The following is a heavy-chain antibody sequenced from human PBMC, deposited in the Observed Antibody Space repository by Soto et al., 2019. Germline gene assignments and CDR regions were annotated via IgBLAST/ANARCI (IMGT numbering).Heavy chain of an antibody. D-gene: IGHD3-3*01. V-gene: IGHV1-69*01. CDR3: ARSAITLFGVVSIPPHYYSEMDV. Sequence: QVQLVQSGAEVKKPGSSVKVSCKASGGTFNRYAISWVRQAPGQGLEWMGGIIPIFGIGNDAQRFQGRVTVTADESTGTAYMELSSQRSEDTGVYYCARSAITLFGVVSIPPHYYSEMDVWGQGTTVTVSS. CDR1: GGTFNRYA. CDR2: IIPIFGIG. J-gene: IGHJ6*02.